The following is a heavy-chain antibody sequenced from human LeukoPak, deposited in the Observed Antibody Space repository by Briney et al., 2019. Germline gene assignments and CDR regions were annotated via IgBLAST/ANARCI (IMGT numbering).Heavy chain of an antibody. CDR2: ISERGGST. D-gene: IGHD3-10*01. CDR3: AKRGVVIRGILVIGYHQEAYHYDF. Sequence: GGSLRLSCVVSGISLSNYAMTWVRQAPGKGLEWVSYISERGGSTTYADSVKGRLTISRDTSLNTLYLQMNNLRAEDTAVYFCAKRGVVIRGILVIGYHQEAYHYDFWGQGTLVTVSS. J-gene: IGHJ4*02. V-gene: IGHV3-23*01. CDR1: GISLSNYA.